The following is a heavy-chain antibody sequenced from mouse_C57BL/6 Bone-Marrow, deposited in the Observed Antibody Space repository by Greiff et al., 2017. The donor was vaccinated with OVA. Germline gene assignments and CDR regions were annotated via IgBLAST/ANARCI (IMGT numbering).Heavy chain of an antibody. CDR1: GYTFTDYY. Sequence: VQLQQSGPELVKPGASVKISCKASGYTFTDYYMNWVKQSHGKSLEWIGDINPNNGGTSYNQKFKGKAPLTVDKSSSTAYMELRSLTSEDSAVYYCARRATVVPYWYFDVWGTGTTVTVSS. D-gene: IGHD1-1*01. CDR2: INPNNGGT. CDR3: ARRATVVPYWYFDV. V-gene: IGHV1-26*01. J-gene: IGHJ1*03.